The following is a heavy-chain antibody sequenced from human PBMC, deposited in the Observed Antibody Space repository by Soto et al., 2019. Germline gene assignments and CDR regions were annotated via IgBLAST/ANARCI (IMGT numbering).Heavy chain of an antibody. J-gene: IGHJ6*03. D-gene: IGHD2-21*01. V-gene: IGHV4-34*01. CDR3: ARGGISHWAYFYYMDV. Sequence: QVQLQQWGAGLLKPSETLSLTCVVSGGSLSDYFWSWIRRPPGMALEWIGEINHLGSINYNPSLKSRVTMSVDTSKNQFSLTPNSVTAADTATYYCARGGISHWAYFYYMDVWDRGTTVTVSS. CDR2: INHLGSI. CDR1: GGSLSDYF.